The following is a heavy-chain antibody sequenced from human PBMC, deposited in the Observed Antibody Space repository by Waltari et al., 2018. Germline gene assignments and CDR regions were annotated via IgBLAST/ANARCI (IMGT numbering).Heavy chain of an antibody. CDR1: GFIFSSYS. CDR2: ISGSGGST. D-gene: IGHD3-22*01. CDR3: AKALYYDSSGQFDY. V-gene: IGHV3-23*01. J-gene: IGHJ4*02. Sequence: EVQLLESGGGLVQPGGFLRLYCPASGFIFSSYSLRWFRQAPGKGLEWVSAISGSGGSTYYADSVKGRFTISRDNSKNTLYLQMNSLRDEDTAVYYCAKALYYDSSGQFDYWGQGTLVTVSS.